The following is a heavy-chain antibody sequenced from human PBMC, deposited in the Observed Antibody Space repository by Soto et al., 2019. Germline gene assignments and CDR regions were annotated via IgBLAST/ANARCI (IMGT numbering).Heavy chain of an antibody. D-gene: IGHD1-1*01. CDR2: ISYDGSNT. Sequence: QVQLVESGGGVVQPGKSLRLSCAVSGFTFSAYGMHWVRQAPGKGLEWVAVISYDGSNTYYADSVKGRFTISRDNSKNTLYLQMNSLRAEDTAVYYCAKDGRHDLLPKPTDYWGQGTLVTVSS. J-gene: IGHJ4*02. V-gene: IGHV3-30*18. CDR3: AKDGRHDLLPKPTDY. CDR1: GFTFSAYG.